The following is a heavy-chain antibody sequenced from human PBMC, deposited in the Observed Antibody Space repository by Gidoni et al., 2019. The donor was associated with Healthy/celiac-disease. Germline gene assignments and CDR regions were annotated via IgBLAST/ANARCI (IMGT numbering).Heavy chain of an antibody. Sequence: EVQLVESGGGLVKPGGSLRLSCAASGFTFSSYSMNWVRQAPGKGLEWVSSISSSSSYIYYADSVKGRFTISRDNAKNSLYLQMNSLRAEDTAVYYCARDRSYYDFWSGSPYYYYYMDVWGKGTTVTVSS. CDR1: GFTFSSYS. J-gene: IGHJ6*03. D-gene: IGHD3-3*01. CDR3: ARDRSYYDFWSGSPYYYYYMDV. V-gene: IGHV3-21*01. CDR2: ISSSSSYI.